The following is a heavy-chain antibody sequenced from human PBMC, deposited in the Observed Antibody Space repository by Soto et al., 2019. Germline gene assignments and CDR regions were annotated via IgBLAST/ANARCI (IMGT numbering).Heavy chain of an antibody. CDR2: IWYDGSNK. J-gene: IGHJ4*02. CDR1: GFTFSSYG. V-gene: IGHV3-33*01. Sequence: QGQLVESGGGVVQPGRSLRLSCAASGFTFSSYGMHWVRQAPGKGLEWVAVIWYDGSNKYYADSVKGRFTISRDNSKNTLYVHMNSLRAEDTAVYYCARDQERITIFGVVTNTCDYWGQGTLVTVSS. D-gene: IGHD3-3*01. CDR3: ARDQERITIFGVVTNTCDY.